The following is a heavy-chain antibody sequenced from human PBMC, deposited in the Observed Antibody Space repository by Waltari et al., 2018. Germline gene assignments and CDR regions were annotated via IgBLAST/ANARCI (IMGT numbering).Heavy chain of an antibody. V-gene: IGHV3-48*01. CDR1: GSTLRSYG. CDR2: ISSGSPTI. Sequence: EVQRVESGGGVVQPGWSLQLSCAASGSTLRSYGMNWVRQAPGKGLEWVSYISSGSPTIYYVDSVKGRFTISRDNAKNSLFLQMNSLRPEDTAVYYCATAKFDYWGQGTLVTVSS. J-gene: IGHJ4*02. CDR3: ATAKFDY. D-gene: IGHD1-7*01.